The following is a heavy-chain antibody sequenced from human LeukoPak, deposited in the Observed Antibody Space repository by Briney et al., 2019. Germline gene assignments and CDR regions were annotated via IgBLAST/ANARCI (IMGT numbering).Heavy chain of an antibody. J-gene: IGHJ3*02. V-gene: IGHV3-53*04. CDR3: ARGLFYGDSDAFDI. CDR1: GFAFRNFA. CDR2: IYSGGST. Sequence: GGSLRLSCAASGFAFRNFAMNWVRQAPGKGLEWVSVIYSGGSTYYADSVKGRFTISRHNSKNTLYLQMNSLRAEDTAVYYCARGLFYGDSDAFDIWGQGTMVTVSS. D-gene: IGHD4-17*01.